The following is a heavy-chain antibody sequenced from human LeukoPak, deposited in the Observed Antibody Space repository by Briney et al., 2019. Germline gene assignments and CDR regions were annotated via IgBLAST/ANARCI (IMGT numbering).Heavy chain of an antibody. V-gene: IGHV4-34*01. CDR3: ARDLGLEGFDP. CDR1: GGSFSGYY. Sequence: SETLSLTCAVYGGSFSGYYWSWIRQPPGKGLEWIGEINHSGSTNYNPSLKSRVTISVDTSKNQFSLKLSSVTAADTAVYYCARDLGLEGFDPWGQGTLVTVSS. CDR2: INHSGST. J-gene: IGHJ5*02. D-gene: IGHD5-24*01.